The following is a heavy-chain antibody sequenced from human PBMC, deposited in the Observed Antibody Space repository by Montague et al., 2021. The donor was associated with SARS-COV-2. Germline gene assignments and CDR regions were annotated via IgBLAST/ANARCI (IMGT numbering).Heavy chain of an antibody. D-gene: IGHD2-8*01. J-gene: IGHJ4*03. Sequence: SETLSLTCTVSGGSISSSYYSWIWIRQSPGLGLEWIGSISYTGRTNHNPSLRSRVSFSMYTSKNHFSLSLSSVTVADTAVYSCARQLPSYCATIQCYACSFDGWGQGALVTVSS. V-gene: IGHV4-39*01. CDR3: ARQLPSYCATIQCYACSFDG. CDR1: GGSISSSYYS. CDR2: ISYTGRT.